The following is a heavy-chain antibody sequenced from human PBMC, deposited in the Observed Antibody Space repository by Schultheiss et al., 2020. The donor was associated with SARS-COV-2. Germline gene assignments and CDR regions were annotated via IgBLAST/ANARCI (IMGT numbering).Heavy chain of an antibody. V-gene: IGHV3-9*01. Sequence: GGSLRLSCAASGFTFDDYAMHWVRQAPGKGLEWVSGISWNSGSIGYADSVKGRFTISRDNSKNTLYLQMNSLRAEDTAVYYCARAAADYFDYWGQGTLVTVSS. CDR3: ARAAADYFDY. J-gene: IGHJ4*02. CDR2: ISWNSGSI. CDR1: GFTFDDYA. D-gene: IGHD6-13*01.